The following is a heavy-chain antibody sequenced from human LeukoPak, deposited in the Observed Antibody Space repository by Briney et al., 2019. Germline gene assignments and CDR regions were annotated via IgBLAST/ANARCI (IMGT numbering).Heavy chain of an antibody. Sequence: PGRSLRLSCAASGFTFSSYAMSWVRQAPGKGLEWVSAISGSGGSTYYADSVKGRFTISRDNSKNTLYPQMNSLRAEDTAVYYCAKDADSSGWYVNWFDPWGQGTLVTVSS. CDR1: GFTFSSYA. CDR3: AKDADSSGWYVNWFDP. V-gene: IGHV3-23*01. CDR2: ISGSGGST. J-gene: IGHJ5*02. D-gene: IGHD6-19*01.